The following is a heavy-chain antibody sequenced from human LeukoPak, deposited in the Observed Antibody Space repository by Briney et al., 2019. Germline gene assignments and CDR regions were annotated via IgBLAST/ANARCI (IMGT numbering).Heavy chain of an antibody. CDR1: GYSFTSYW. J-gene: IGHJ3*02. D-gene: IGHD2-2*01. CDR2: IYPGDSDT. V-gene: IGHV5-51*01. Sequence: GESLKISCKGSGYSFTSYWIGWVRQMPGKGLEWMGIIYPGDSDTRYSPSFQGQVTISADKSISTAYLQWSSLKASDTAMYYCARALGYCSSTSCAHDAFDIWGQGTMVTVSS. CDR3: ARALGYCSSTSCAHDAFDI.